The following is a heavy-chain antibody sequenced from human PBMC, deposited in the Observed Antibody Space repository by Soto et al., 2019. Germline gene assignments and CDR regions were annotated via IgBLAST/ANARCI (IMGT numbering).Heavy chain of an antibody. CDR2: ISAYNGNT. J-gene: IGHJ6*02. V-gene: IGHV1-18*04. D-gene: IGHD6-19*01. CDR1: GYTFTSHG. CDR3: ARDSRAVAGPIYYYYGMDV. Sequence: XSVKVSCKASGYTFTSHGISWVRQAPGQGLEWMGWISAYNGNTNYAQKLQGSVTMTTDTSTSTAYMELRSLRSDDTAVYYCARDSRAVAGPIYYYYGMDVWGQGTTVTVSS.